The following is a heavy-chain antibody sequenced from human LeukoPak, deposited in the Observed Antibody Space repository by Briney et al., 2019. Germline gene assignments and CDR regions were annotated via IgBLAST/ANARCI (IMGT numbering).Heavy chain of an antibody. CDR2: IYTSGST. J-gene: IGHJ4*02. V-gene: IGHV4-4*07. CDR1: GGSISSYY. D-gene: IGHD4-17*01. CDR3: AARRYDYGDYVVDY. Sequence: SETLSLTCTVSGGSISSYYWGWIRQPAGKGLEWIGRIYTSGSTNYNPSLKSRVTMSVDTSKNQFSLKLSSVTAADTAVYYCAARRYDYGDYVVDYWGQGTLVTVSS.